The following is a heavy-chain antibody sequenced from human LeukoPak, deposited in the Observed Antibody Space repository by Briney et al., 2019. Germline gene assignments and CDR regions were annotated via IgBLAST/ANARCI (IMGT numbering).Heavy chain of an antibody. CDR2: IYYSGST. Sequence: SETLSLTCTVSGGSISSYYWSWIRQPPGKGLEWIGYIYYSGSTNYNPSLKSRVTISVDTSKNQFSLKLSSVTAADTAVYYCARLQSSGPQSPPDYWGQGTLVTVSS. CDR1: GGSISSYY. V-gene: IGHV4-59*08. CDR3: ARLQSSGPQSPPDY. D-gene: IGHD3-22*01. J-gene: IGHJ4*02.